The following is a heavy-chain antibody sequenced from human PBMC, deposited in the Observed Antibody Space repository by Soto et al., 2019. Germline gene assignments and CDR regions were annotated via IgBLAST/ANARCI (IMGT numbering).Heavy chain of an antibody. J-gene: IGHJ1*01. Sequence: QVQLQQWGAGLLKPSETLSLTCALYGGSIRGYYWSWIRQPPGKGLEWIGEINHSGGTNYNPSLKGRVSLSVDTSKNQFSLNLSAVTAADTAVYYCARGRTNSLATLIKRGRDFRHWGPGTLVTVSS. CDR1: GGSIRGYY. D-gene: IGHD2-15*01. CDR2: INHSGGT. V-gene: IGHV4-34*01. CDR3: ARGRTNSLATLIKRGRDFRH.